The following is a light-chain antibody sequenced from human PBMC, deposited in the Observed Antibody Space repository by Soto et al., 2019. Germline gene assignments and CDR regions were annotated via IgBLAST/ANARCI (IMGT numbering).Light chain of an antibody. J-gene: IGKJ4*01. V-gene: IGKV3-11*01. CDR2: GAS. Sequence: EIVLTQSPATLSLSPGERATLSCRASQSISSHLAWYQQKPGQAPRRLIYGASSRATGFPVRFSGRGSGADVWLPFRSLEPEDFAVYYCQQRISWPLTCGGGTKVEIK. CDR3: QQRISWPLT. CDR1: QSISSH.